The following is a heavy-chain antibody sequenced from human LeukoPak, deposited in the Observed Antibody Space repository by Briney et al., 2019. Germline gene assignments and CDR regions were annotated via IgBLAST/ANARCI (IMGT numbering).Heavy chain of an antibody. J-gene: IGHJ4*02. CDR1: GGSISSSSYY. V-gene: IGHV4-39*07. Sequence: PSETLSLTCTVSGGSISSSSYYWGWIRQPPGKGLEWIRSIYYSGSTYYNPSLKSRVTISVDTSKNQFSLKLSSVTAADTAVYYCAKRGSSGYVVAYFDYWGQGTLVTVSS. D-gene: IGHD5-12*01. CDR2: IYYSGST. CDR3: AKRGSSGYVVAYFDY.